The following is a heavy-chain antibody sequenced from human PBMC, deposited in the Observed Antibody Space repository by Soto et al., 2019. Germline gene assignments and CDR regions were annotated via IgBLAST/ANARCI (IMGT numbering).Heavy chain of an antibody. J-gene: IGHJ6*02. Sequence: SETLSLTCAVSGGSISSGGYSWSWIRRPPGKGLEWIGYIYHSGSTYYNPFLKSRVTISVDRSKNQFSLKLSSVTAADTAVYYCASRTTNYYYYGMDVWGQGTTVTVSS. D-gene: IGHD1-7*01. CDR3: ASRTTNYYYYGMDV. V-gene: IGHV4-30-2*01. CDR2: IYHSGST. CDR1: GGSISSGGYS.